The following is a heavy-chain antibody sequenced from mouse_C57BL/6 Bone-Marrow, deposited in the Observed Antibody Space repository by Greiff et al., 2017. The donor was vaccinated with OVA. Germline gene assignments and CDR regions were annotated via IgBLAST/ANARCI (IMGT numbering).Heavy chain of an antibody. CDR1: GYSFTSYY. D-gene: IGHD1-1*01. Sequence: QVQLQQSGPELVKPGASVKISCKASGYSFTSYYIHWVKQRPGQGLEWIGWIYPGSGNTKYNEKFKGKATLTADTSSSTAYMQLSSLTSEDSAVYYCIYYYPYWYFDVWGTGTTVTVSS. J-gene: IGHJ1*03. CDR2: IYPGSGNT. CDR3: IYYYPYWYFDV. V-gene: IGHV1-66*01.